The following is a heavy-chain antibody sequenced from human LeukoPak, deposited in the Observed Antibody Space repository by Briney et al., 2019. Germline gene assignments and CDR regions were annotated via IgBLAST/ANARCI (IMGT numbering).Heavy chain of an antibody. Sequence: GGSLRLSCAASGFTFSTYAISWVRRAPGKGLEWVSAVGNSGAVTYYAESVKGRFTISRDNSKNTLYLQMNSLRAEDTAVYYCAKATSAWFHSTDYWGQGTLVTVSS. CDR1: GFTFSTYA. CDR2: VGNSGAVT. J-gene: IGHJ4*02. D-gene: IGHD6-19*01. CDR3: AKATSAWFHSTDY. V-gene: IGHV3-23*01.